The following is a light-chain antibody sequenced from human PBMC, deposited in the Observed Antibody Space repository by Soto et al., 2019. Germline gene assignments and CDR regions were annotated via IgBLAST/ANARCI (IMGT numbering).Light chain of an antibody. Sequence: QSALTQPSSVSGSPGQSVTVSCTGTSSDLGGYNYVSWYQHHPGKAPKLMIYDVSKRPSGVPDRSSGSKSGNTASLTISGRQDEDEAEYHCYSSAGNYTVIFGGGTKLTVL. CDR3: YSSAGNYTVI. CDR2: DVS. CDR1: SSDLGGYNY. V-gene: IGLV2-11*01. J-gene: IGLJ2*01.